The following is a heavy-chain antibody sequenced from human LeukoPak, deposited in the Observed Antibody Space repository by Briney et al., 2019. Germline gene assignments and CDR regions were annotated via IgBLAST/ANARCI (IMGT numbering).Heavy chain of an antibody. Sequence: GGSLRLSCAASGFTLSSYWMHWVRQAPGKGLEWVAVISYDGSYKYYADSVQGRFTISRDNSKNTLYLQMNSLRPDDTAVYYSAKWDFDYWGQGTLVTVSS. CDR2: ISYDGSYK. CDR3: AKWDFDY. CDR1: GFTLSSYW. V-gene: IGHV3-30*18. J-gene: IGHJ4*02.